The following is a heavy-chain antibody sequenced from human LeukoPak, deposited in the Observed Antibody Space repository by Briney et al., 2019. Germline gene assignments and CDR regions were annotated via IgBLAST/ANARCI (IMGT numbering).Heavy chain of an antibody. CDR3: ARQHDSYYYYYIDV. V-gene: IGHV4-38-2*01. Sequence: PSETLSLTCAVSGYSISNGYYWVWIRPPPGKGVEWIGSLYHGDSVYYTPALESRVSMSVDTSKNQFSLKLSFVTAADTAVYYCARQHDSYYYYYIDVWGSGTTVTVSS. CDR2: LYHGDSV. J-gene: IGHJ6*03. CDR1: GYSISNGYY.